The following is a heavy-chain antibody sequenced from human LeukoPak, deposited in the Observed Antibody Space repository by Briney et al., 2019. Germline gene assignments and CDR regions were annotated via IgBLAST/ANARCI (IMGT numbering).Heavy chain of an antibody. CDR1: GGSMNNYY. Sequence: SETLSLTCTVSGGSMNNYYWSWVRQAPGKGLEWIGYISDSGSTNYNPSLRSRVTISVDTSKNQFSLKLSSVTAADTALYYCARYDYGDCWFDPWGQGTLVTVSS. V-gene: IGHV4-59*01. J-gene: IGHJ5*02. D-gene: IGHD4-17*01. CDR3: ARYDYGDCWFDP. CDR2: ISDSGST.